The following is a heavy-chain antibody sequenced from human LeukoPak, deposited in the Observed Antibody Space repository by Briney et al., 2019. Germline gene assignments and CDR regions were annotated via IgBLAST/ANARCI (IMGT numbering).Heavy chain of an antibody. V-gene: IGHV1-2*02. D-gene: IGHD2-2*03. J-gene: IGHJ4*02. CDR2: INPNRGGT. Sequence: GASVKVSCKASGYTFTGYYMHWVRQAPGQGRDWMGWINPNRGGTNYAQKYEGRVTLTRDTSISKDYKELSRLRHDTTAVYYCARASHGSADNDYWGQGTLVNVS. CDR1: GYTFTGYY. CDR3: ARASHGSADNDY.